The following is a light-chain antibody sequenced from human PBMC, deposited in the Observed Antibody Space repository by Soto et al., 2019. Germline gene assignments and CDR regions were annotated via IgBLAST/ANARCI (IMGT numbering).Light chain of an antibody. V-gene: IGKV1-5*01. Sequence: DIQMTQSPSTLSASLGDRVTITCRASQSITNRLSYLAWYRQKPGKAPHLLILDASKLKSGVSSRFSGSGSGTEFTLTINSLQPDDFATYYCQQYYSYSSWTFGQGTKVEVK. CDR2: DAS. J-gene: IGKJ1*01. CDR3: QQYYSYSSWT. CDR1: QSITNR.